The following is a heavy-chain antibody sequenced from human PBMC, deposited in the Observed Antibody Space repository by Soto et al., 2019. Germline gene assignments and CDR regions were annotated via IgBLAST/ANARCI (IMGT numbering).Heavy chain of an antibody. CDR1: GGSISSGGYY. J-gene: IGHJ6*02. Sequence: SETLSLTCTVSGGSISSGGYYWSWIRQHPGKGLEWIGYIYYSGSTYYNPSLKSRVTISVDTSKNQFSLKLSSVTAADTAVYYCATKSSVIDFWSGYHGMDVWGQGTTVTVSS. D-gene: IGHD3-3*01. V-gene: IGHV4-31*03. CDR2: IYYSGST. CDR3: ATKSSVIDFWSGYHGMDV.